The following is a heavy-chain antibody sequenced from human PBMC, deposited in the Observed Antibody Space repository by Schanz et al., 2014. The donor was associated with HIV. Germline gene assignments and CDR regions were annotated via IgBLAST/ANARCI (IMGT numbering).Heavy chain of an antibody. CDR3: ARDKYSSAWWRSSLYFYGMDV. CDR1: GFTFSTYA. V-gene: IGHV3-30-3*01. D-gene: IGHD6-13*01. CDR2: ISFDGSNK. Sequence: QVQLVESGGGVVQPGRSLRLSCAASGFTFSTYAMHWVRQAPGKGLEWMAFISFDGSNKYYADSVKGQFTNSRGNSKNTLYLQMNSLRAEDTAVYYCARDKYSSAWWRSSLYFYGMDVWGLGTTVTVSS. J-gene: IGHJ6*02.